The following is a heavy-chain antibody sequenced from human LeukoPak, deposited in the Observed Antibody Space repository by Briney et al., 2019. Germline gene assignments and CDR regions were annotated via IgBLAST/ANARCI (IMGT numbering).Heavy chain of an antibody. Sequence: ASVKVSCRASGYTFTSYGISWVRQAPGQGLEWMGWISAYNGNTNCARKLQGRVTMTTDTSTSTAYMELRSLRSDDTAVYYCARGRQLVPNNWFDPWGQGTLVTVSS. CDR2: ISAYNGNT. J-gene: IGHJ5*02. CDR3: ARGRQLVPNNWFDP. D-gene: IGHD6-6*01. V-gene: IGHV1-18*01. CDR1: GYTFTSYG.